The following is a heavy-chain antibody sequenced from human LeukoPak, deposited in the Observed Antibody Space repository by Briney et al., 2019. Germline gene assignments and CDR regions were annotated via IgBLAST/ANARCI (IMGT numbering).Heavy chain of an antibody. CDR3: TRLQTGHYDAFDM. CDR2: INHSGST. J-gene: IGHJ3*02. Sequence: SESLSLTGAVYGGSFIGYYWRWIRQPPGKGLEWIGEINHSGSTNDNPSLKSRVTISVDTSNNQFVLRLSSVTASDTAVYYCTRLQTGHYDAFDMWGQGTMITVSS. V-gene: IGHV4-34*01. CDR1: GGSFIGYY.